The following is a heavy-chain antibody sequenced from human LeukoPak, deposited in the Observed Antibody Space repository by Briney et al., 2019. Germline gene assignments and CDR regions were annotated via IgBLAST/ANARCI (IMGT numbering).Heavy chain of an antibody. CDR2: INHDANFI. CDR1: GFTFSDYV. CDR3: ARDNDWAFYD. Sequence: PGGSLRLSCAASGFTFSDYVMSWVRQAPGKGLEWVSYINHDANFIYYADSVKGRFTISRDNARNSLYLQMNSLRDEDTAVYYCARDNDWAFYDWGQGTRVTVSS. J-gene: IGHJ4*02. D-gene: IGHD3-9*01. V-gene: IGHV3-48*02.